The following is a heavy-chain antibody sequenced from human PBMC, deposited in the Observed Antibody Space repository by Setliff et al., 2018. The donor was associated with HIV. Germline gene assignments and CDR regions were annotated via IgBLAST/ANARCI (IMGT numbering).Heavy chain of an antibody. CDR2: INPNSGGT. V-gene: IGHV1-2*02. CDR3: ARNPIQIKRWSPGETWFDT. CDR1: GYTFTGYY. J-gene: IGHJ5*02. Sequence: GASVKVSCKAFGYTFTGYYMHWVRQAPGQGLEWMGWINPNSGGTNYAQVRDRITMSRDTSLITRHRDRPVTTVYMELARLTSDDTAIYYCARNPIQIKRWSPGETWFDTWGQGTVVTVSS. D-gene: IGHD7-27*01.